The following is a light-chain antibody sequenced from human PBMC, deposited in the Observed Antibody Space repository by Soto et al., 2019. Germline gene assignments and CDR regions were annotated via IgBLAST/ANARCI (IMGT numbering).Light chain of an antibody. CDR1: QSVSSD. J-gene: IGKJ5*01. CDR2: GAS. V-gene: IGKV3-15*01. CDR3: QRYGSSPIT. Sequence: EIVMTQSPATLSVSPGERATLSCGASQSVSSDLAWYQHKPGQAPRLLIYGASTRATGIPARFSGRGSGTDFTLTISRLEPEDFAVYYCQRYGSSPITFGQGTRLEIK.